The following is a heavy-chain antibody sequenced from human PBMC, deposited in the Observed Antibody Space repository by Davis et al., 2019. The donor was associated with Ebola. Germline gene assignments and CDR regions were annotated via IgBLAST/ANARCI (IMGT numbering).Heavy chain of an antibody. Sequence: ASVKVSCKASGYTFTSYYMHWVRQAPGQGLEWMGIINPSGGSTSYAQKFQGRVTMTRDTSTSTAYMELRSLRSDDTAVYYCARGGYCSSTSCYYPDYYYYGMDVWGQGTTVTVSS. CDR2: INPSGGST. CDR3: ARGGYCSSTSCYYPDYYYYGMDV. D-gene: IGHD2-2*01. CDR1: GYTFTSYY. J-gene: IGHJ6*02. V-gene: IGHV1-46*01.